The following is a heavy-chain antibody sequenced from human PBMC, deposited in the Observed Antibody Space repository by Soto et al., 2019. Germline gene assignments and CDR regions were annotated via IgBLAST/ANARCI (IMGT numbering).Heavy chain of an antibody. Sequence: EVQLLESGGGLVQPGGSLRLTYVGSGFTFRNQDMRWVRQAPGKGLEWVPGISGRGGVTYYADSVKGRFTISRDNSKNTLYLQMNNLRANDTAVYYCAKDRQFRSYYESAGHYNDWGQGTLVTVSS. CDR3: AKDRQFRSYYESAGHYND. D-gene: IGHD3-22*01. V-gene: IGHV3-23*01. CDR2: ISGRGGVT. CDR1: GFTFRNQD. J-gene: IGHJ4*02.